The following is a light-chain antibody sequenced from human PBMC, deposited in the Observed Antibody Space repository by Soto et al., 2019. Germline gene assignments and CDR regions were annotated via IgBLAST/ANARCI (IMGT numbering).Light chain of an antibody. J-gene: IGKJ1*01. Sequence: EIVMTQSPGTLSVSPGERVTLSCRASQSVDSNLAGYSQRPGQAPRLLIYGASTRATGIPARFSGSGSGTEFTLTISGLQSEDVAVYFCHQYNNWLWTFGQGTRVEIK. V-gene: IGKV3-15*01. CDR3: HQYNNWLWT. CDR2: GAS. CDR1: QSVDSN.